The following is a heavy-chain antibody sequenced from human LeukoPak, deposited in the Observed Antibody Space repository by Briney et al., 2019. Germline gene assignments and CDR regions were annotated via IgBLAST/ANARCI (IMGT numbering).Heavy chain of an antibody. Sequence: ASVKVSCKASAYSFTGYYLHWVRQAPGQGLEWMGWINPHNGDTKPAQDFQVRVTMTRDTSINTAYMELSRLRIDDTAVYYCARAWLQLRAFDYWGQGTMVTVSS. D-gene: IGHD5-24*01. CDR3: ARAWLQLRAFDY. J-gene: IGHJ4*02. V-gene: IGHV1-2*02. CDR1: AYSFTGYY. CDR2: INPHNGDT.